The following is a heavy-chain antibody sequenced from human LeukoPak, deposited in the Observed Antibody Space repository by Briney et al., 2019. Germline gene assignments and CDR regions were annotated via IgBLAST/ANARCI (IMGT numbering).Heavy chain of an antibody. D-gene: IGHD6-19*01. CDR2: ISYDGSNK. J-gene: IGHJ4*02. Sequence: GGSLRLSCSASGFTFSSYAMHWVRQAPGKGLEWVAVISYDGSNKYYADSVKGRFTISRDNSKNTLYLQMNSLRAEDTAVYYCAKRSIAVAGFDYWGQGTLVTVSS. CDR3: AKRSIAVAGFDY. V-gene: IGHV3-30-3*02. CDR1: GFTFSSYA.